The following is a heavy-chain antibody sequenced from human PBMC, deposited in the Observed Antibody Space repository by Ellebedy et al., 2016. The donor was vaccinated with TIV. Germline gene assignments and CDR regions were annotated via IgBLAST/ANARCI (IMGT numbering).Heavy chain of an antibody. CDR3: AKSNSYGHDY. D-gene: IGHD5-18*01. J-gene: IGHJ4*02. Sequence: GESLKISCAASGSIFSSYAMAWVRQAPGKGLEWVSAISGSGERTDYADSVNGRFIISRDFSSNTVHLKMNSLRVEDTAVYYCAKSNSYGHDYWGQGTLVTVSS. CDR1: GSIFSSYA. CDR2: ISGSGERT. V-gene: IGHV3-23*01.